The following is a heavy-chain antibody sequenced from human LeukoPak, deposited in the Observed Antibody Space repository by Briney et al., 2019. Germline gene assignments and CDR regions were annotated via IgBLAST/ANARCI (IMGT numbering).Heavy chain of an antibody. CDR1: GFTFDDYA. CDR3: AKSASYYYGMDV. D-gene: IGHD6-6*01. CDR2: ISWNSGSI. V-gene: IGHV3-9*01. Sequence: GGSLRLSCAASGFTFDDYAMHWVRQAPGKGLEWVSGISWNSGSIGYADSVKGRFTISRDNAKNSLHLQMNILSGENTALYYCAKSASYYYGMDVWGQGTTVTVSS. J-gene: IGHJ6*02.